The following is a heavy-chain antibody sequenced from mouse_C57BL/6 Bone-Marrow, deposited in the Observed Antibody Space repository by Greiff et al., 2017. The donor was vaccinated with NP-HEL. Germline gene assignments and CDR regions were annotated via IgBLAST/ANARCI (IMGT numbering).Heavy chain of an antibody. J-gene: IGHJ4*01. CDR1: GFSLTSYG. CDR3: ASPSYYSNYVGGYYAMDY. V-gene: IGHV2-2*01. Sequence: VQLQESGPGLVQPSQSLSITCTVSGFSLTSYGVHWVRQSPGKGLEWLGVIWSGGSTDYNAAFISRLSISKDNSKSQVFFKMNSLQADDTAIYYCASPSYYSNYVGGYYAMDYWGQGTSVTVSS. D-gene: IGHD2-5*01. CDR2: IWSGGST.